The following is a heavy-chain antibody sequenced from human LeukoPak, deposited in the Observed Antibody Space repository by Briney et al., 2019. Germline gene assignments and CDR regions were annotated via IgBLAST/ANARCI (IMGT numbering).Heavy chain of an antibody. Sequence: ASVKVSCKASGYTFTSYYMHWVRQAPGQGLEWMGGIMPMLGTANYAQKFQGRVTITADKSTSTAYMELSSLRSEDTAVYYCASGRTDIIVVPATLRNYYFDYWGQGTLVTVSS. V-gene: IGHV1-69*06. CDR2: IMPMLGTA. CDR3: ASGRTDIIVVPATLRNYYFDY. D-gene: IGHD2-2*01. CDR1: GYTFTSYY. J-gene: IGHJ4*02.